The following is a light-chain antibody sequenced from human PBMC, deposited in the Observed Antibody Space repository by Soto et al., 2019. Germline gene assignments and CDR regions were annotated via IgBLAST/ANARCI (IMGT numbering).Light chain of an antibody. Sequence: DIQMTQSPSTLSASVGDRVTITCRASQSLASWMAWYQQKPGKAPKLLIFEASRLQGGVPSRFSGSGSGTVFTLTISSLHPDDSATYYCQQYNSYSSTFGQGTKLEIK. CDR1: QSLASW. J-gene: IGKJ2*02. CDR3: QQYNSYSST. CDR2: EAS. V-gene: IGKV1-5*03.